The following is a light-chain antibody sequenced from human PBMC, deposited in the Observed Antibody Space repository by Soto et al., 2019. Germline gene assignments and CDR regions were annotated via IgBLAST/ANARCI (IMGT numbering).Light chain of an antibody. J-gene: IGKJ1*01. CDR2: GAS. CDR1: QSVSSN. Sequence: EIVMTQSPATLSVSPGERATLPCRASQSVSSNLAWYQQKPGQAPRLLIYGASTRDTGIPARFSGSGSGTEFTLTISSLQSEDFAVYYCQQYNNWPLTFGQGTKVDIK. V-gene: IGKV3-15*01. CDR3: QQYNNWPLT.